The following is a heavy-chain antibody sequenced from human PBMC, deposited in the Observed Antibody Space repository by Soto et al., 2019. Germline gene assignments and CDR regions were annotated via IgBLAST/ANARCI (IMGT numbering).Heavy chain of an antibody. CDR1: GYTFTSYG. CDR2: ISAYNGNT. D-gene: IGHD2-21*01. V-gene: IGHV1-18*01. CDR3: ARNVVGTYHFDY. Sequence: ASVKVSCKASGYTFTSYGISWVRQAPGQGLEWMGWISAYNGNTNYAQMFQGRVTITRDTSASTAYMELSSLRSGDTAVYYCARNVVGTYHFDYWGQGTLVTVSS. J-gene: IGHJ4*02.